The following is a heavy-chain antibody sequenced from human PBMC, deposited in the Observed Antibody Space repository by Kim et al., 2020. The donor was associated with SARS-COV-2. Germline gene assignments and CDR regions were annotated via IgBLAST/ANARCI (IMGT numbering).Heavy chain of an antibody. Sequence: ADSVKGRITISRDDSKTTLYLQMNSLRAEDTAVYYCAKDLRGWAGTEIDYWGQGTLVTVSS. D-gene: IGHD6-19*01. J-gene: IGHJ4*02. V-gene: IGHV3-23*01. CDR3: AKDLRGWAGTEIDY.